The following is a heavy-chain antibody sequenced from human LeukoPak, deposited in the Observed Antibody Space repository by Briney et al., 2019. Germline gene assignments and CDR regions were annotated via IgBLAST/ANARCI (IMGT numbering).Heavy chain of an antibody. D-gene: IGHD6-19*01. CDR3: ARHSSGWYPDY. V-gene: IGHV4-59*01. J-gene: IGHJ4*02. Sequence: KPSETLSLTCTVSGGSISSYYWSWLRQPPGKGLEWIGYIYYSGNTKYNPSLKSRVTISVDTSKNQFSLKLSSVTAADTAMYYCARHSSGWYPDYWGQGTLATVSS. CDR2: IYYSGNT. CDR1: GGSISSYY.